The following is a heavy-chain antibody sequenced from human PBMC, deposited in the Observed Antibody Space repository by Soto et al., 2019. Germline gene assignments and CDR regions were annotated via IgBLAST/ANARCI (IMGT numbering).Heavy chain of an antibody. CDR1: GYTFSHYY. CDR2: INPNSGGT. V-gene: IGHV1-2*02. Sequence: SVKVSCKASGYTFSHYYIHWVRQAPGQGLEWTGWINPNSGGTKYAPKFQGGVTMTMDTSITTAYMELSRLRSGDTAGYYFAREPATEKPEGVDFWGQGTLVT. J-gene: IGHJ4*02. D-gene: IGHD3-16*01. CDR3: AREPATEKPEGVDF.